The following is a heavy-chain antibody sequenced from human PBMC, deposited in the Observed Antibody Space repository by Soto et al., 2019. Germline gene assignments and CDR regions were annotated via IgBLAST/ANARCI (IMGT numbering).Heavy chain of an antibody. CDR1: GGSISSYY. CDR2: IYYSGST. J-gene: IGHJ4*02. D-gene: IGHD4-17*01. V-gene: IGHV4-59*08. CDR3: ARRYGYYFDY. Sequence: QVQLQESGPGLVKPSETLSLTCTASGGSISSYYWSWIRQPPGTGLEWIGYIYYSGSTNCNPSLKRRVSIPVDTSKNLLSLKLSSETAADTAVYYCARRYGYYFDYWGQGTLVTVSS.